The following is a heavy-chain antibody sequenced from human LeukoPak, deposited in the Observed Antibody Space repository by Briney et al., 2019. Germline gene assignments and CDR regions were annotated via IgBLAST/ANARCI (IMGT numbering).Heavy chain of an antibody. CDR3: AREVLIVVEPAANTIDY. Sequence: GGSLRLSCAASEFTFRDYTMNWVRQTPGKGLEWVSAINKGGSYMTYADFVKGRFTVSRDNAKNSLFLQMNNLRVEDTAVYFCAREVLIVVEPAANTIDYWGQGTRVTVSS. J-gene: IGHJ4*02. V-gene: IGHV3-21*01. D-gene: IGHD2-2*01. CDR2: INKGGSYM. CDR1: EFTFRDYT.